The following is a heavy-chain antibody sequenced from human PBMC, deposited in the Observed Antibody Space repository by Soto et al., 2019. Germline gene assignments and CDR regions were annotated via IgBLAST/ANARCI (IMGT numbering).Heavy chain of an antibody. D-gene: IGHD3-9*01. CDR1: GYTFTSYG. CDR3: ARGIELRYFDWLSPGGNYYYMDV. CDR2: ISAYNGNT. J-gene: IGHJ6*03. Sequence: ASVKVSCKASGYTFTSYGISWVRQAPGQGLEWMGWISAYNGNTNYAQKLQSRVTMTTDTSTSTAYMELRSLRSDDTAVYYCARGIELRYFDWLSPGGNYYYMDVWGKGTTVTVSS. V-gene: IGHV1-18*01.